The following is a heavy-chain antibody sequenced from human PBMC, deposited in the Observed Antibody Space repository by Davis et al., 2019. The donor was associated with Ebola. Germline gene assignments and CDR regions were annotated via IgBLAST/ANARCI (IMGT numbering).Heavy chain of an antibody. Sequence: GESLKIPCAASGFTFSSYGMHWVRQAPGKGLEWVAFIRYDGSNKYYADSVKGRFTISRDNSKNTLYLQMNSLRAEDTAVYYCAKEYSSGWGNWGQGTLVTVSS. V-gene: IGHV3-30*02. CDR3: AKEYSSGWGN. CDR1: GFTFSSYG. D-gene: IGHD6-19*01. CDR2: IRYDGSNK. J-gene: IGHJ4*02.